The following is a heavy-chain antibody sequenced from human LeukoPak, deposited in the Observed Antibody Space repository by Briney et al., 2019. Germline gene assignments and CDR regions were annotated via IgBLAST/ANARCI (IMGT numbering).Heavy chain of an antibody. D-gene: IGHD6-13*01. J-gene: IGHJ6*02. CDR3: ARSRRGSSWNYYYGMDV. V-gene: IGHV3-23*01. Sequence: PGGSLRLSCAASGFTFSNFAMSWVRQAPRKGLEWVSAMSSVTYYADSVKGRFTISRDDSKSTLFLQMNSLRAEDTAVYYCARSRRGSSWNYYYGMDVWGQGTTVTVSS. CDR2: MSSVT. CDR1: GFTFSNFA.